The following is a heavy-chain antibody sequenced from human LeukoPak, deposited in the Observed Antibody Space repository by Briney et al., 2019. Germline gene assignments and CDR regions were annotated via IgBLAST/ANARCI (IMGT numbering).Heavy chain of an antibody. CDR1: GFTFSSYA. CDR2: ISSNGGST. D-gene: IGHD2-2*01. Sequence: GGSLRLSCSASGFTFSSYAMHWVRQAPGKGLKYVSAISSNGGSTYYADSVKGRFTISRDNSKNTLYLQMSSLRAEDTAVYYCVKGYCSSTSCYVGHFDYWGQGTLVTVSS. J-gene: IGHJ4*02. CDR3: VKGYCSSTSCYVGHFDY. V-gene: IGHV3-64D*06.